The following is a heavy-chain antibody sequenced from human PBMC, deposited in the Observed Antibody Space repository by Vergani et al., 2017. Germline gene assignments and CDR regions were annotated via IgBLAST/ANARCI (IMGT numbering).Heavy chain of an antibody. J-gene: IGHJ2*01. D-gene: IGHD2-15*01. CDR2: IYHIGST. CDR1: GYSISSGSY. V-gene: IGHV4-38-2*01. Sequence: QVQLQESGPGLVKPSETLSLTCAVSGYSISSGSYWGWIRQPPGKGLEWIGSIYHIGSTYYNPSLKSRVTISVDTSKNQFSLKLSSVTAADTAVYYCAREGLGYCSGGSCYLYWYFDLWGRGTLVTVSS. CDR3: AREGLGYCSGGSCYLYWYFDL.